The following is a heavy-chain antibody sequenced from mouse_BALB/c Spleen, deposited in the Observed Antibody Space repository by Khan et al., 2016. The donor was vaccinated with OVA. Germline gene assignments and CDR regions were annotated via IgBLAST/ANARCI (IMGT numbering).Heavy chain of an antibody. CDR3: ARGGYGTFAC. CDR2: ISDGGNYT. CDR1: GFTFSDYY. V-gene: IGHV5-4*02. Sequence: EVELVESGGGLVKPGGSLKLSCAASGFTFSDYYMYWVRQTPEKRLEWVATISDGGNYTSYPDSLKGRFTISRDNAKNNLYLQMSSLKSEDTAMYYCARGGYGTFACWGQGTLVTVSA. D-gene: IGHD2-10*02. J-gene: IGHJ3*01.